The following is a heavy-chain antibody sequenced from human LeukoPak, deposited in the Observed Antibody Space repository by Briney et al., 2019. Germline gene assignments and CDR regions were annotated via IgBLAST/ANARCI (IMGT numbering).Heavy chain of an antibody. V-gene: IGHV3-11*05. J-gene: IGHJ3*02. CDR3: ARVVVVAATFAFDI. CDR2: ISSSSSYT. Sequence: GGSLRLSCAASGXTFSNAWMSWVRQAPGKGLEWVSYISSSSSYTNYADSVKGRFTISRDNAKNSLYLQMNSLRAEDTAVYYCARVVVVAATFAFDIWGQGTMVTVSS. D-gene: IGHD2-15*01. CDR1: GXTFSNAW.